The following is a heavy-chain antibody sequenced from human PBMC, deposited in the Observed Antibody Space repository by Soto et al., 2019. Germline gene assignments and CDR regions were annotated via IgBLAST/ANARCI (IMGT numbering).Heavy chain of an antibody. CDR1: GFTFSSYA. D-gene: IGHD3-22*01. CDR2: ISYDGSNK. CDR3: ARQYYYDSSGYSGHFDY. J-gene: IGHJ4*02. Sequence: VGSLRLSCAASGFTFSSYAMHWVRQAPGKGLEWVAVISYDGSNKYYADSVKGRFTISRDNSKNTLYLQMNSLRAEDTAVYYCARQYYYDSSGYSGHFDYWGQGTLVTVSS. V-gene: IGHV3-30-3*01.